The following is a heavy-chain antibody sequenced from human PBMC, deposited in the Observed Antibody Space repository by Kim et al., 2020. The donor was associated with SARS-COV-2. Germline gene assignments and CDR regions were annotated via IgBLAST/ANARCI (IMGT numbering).Heavy chain of an antibody. CDR1: GGTFSSYA. D-gene: IGHD2-15*01. CDR2: IIPIFGTA. V-gene: IGHV1-69*13. Sequence: SVKVSCKASGGTFSSYAISWVRQAPGQGLEWMGGIIPIFGTANYAQKFQGRVTITADESTSTAYMELSSLRSEDTAVYYCARGARGENGGSFDYWGQGTLVPVSS. CDR3: ARGARGENGGSFDY. J-gene: IGHJ4*02.